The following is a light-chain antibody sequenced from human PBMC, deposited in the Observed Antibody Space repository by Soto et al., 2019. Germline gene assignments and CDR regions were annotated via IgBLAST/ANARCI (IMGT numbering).Light chain of an antibody. CDR1: QSVSTSN. CDR3: QQYGSSRT. J-gene: IGKJ1*01. Sequence: IVLTQSPGTLSSSPGERATLSCRASQSVSTSNLAWYQQRPGQAPRLLIYGASRRATGIPDRFSGSGSGTDFTLTISSLEPEDFAVYYCQQYGSSRTFGQGTKV. CDR2: GAS. V-gene: IGKV3-20*01.